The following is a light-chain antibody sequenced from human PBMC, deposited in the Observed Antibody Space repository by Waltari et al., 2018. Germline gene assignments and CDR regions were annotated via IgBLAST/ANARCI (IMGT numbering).Light chain of an antibody. V-gene: IGKV3-20*01. Sequence: TQSPGTLSLSPGERATLSCRASQSIGIYLAWYQQKPGQAPRLLMYHASSRATGIPDRFSGSGSGTDFSLTISRLEPEDFAVYYCQEYESLPATFGQGTKVEIK. J-gene: IGKJ1*01. CDR1: QSIGIY. CDR2: HAS. CDR3: QEYESLPAT.